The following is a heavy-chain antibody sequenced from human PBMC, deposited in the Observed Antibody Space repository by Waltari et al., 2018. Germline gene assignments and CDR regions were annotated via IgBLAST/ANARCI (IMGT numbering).Heavy chain of an antibody. CDR3: ARTKAARGNWFDP. V-gene: IGHV5-51*01. J-gene: IGHJ5*02. CDR1: GYSFTSYW. Sequence: DVQLVQFGAEVKKPGESLKLSCKGSGYSFTSYWIGWVRLMPGKGLEWMGATYPGDPDTGHGPSFPGQVTISADKSISTAYLQWSGLKDSDTAMCSCARTKAARGNWFDPWGQGTLVTVSS. D-gene: IGHD6-25*01. CDR2: TYPGDPDT.